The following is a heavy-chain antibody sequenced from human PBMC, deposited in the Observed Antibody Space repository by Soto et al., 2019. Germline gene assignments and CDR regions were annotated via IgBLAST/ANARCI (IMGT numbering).Heavy chain of an antibody. Sequence: PGGSLRLSCAASGFTFSSYGMHWVRQAPGKGLEWVAVISYDGSNKYYADSVKGRFTISRDNSKNTLYLQMNSLRAEDTAVYYCAKEARPHYYYYYYMDAWGKGTTVTVSS. CDR1: GFTFSSYG. CDR3: AKEARPHYYYYYYMDA. J-gene: IGHJ6*03. D-gene: IGHD6-6*01. CDR2: ISYDGSNK. V-gene: IGHV3-30*18.